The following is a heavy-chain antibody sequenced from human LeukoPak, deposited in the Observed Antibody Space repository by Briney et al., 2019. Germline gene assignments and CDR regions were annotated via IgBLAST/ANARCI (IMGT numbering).Heavy chain of an antibody. CDR2: ISSSSTYI. Sequence: GGSLRLSCVASDFTFNSYNMNWVRQAPGKGLEWVSSISSSSTYIYYADSVKGRFTISRDNAKNSLYLQMNSLRAEDTAVYYCARDDFDYWDQGPLVTVSS. CDR1: DFTFNSYN. V-gene: IGHV3-21*01. CDR3: ARDDFDY. J-gene: IGHJ4*02.